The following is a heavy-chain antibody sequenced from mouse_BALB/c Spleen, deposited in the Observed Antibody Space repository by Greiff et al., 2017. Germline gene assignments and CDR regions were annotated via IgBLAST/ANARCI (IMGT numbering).Heavy chain of an antibody. CDR1: GFTFSSYA. CDR2: ISSGGST. V-gene: IGHV5-6-5*01. J-gene: IGHJ1*01. D-gene: IGHD2-10*01. CDR3: AREAYYGNPYWYFDV. Sequence: EVMLVESGGGLVKPGGSLKLSCAASGFTFSSYAMSWVRQTPEKRLEWVASISSGGSTYYPDSVKGRFTISRDNARNILYLQMSSLRSEDTAMYYCAREAYYGNPYWYFDVWGAGTTVTVSS.